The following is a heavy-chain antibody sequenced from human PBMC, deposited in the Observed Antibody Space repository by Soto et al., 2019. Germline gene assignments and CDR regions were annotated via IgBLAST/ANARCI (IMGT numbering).Heavy chain of an antibody. CDR1: GGSISSYY. J-gene: IGHJ4*02. Sequence: QVQLQESGPGLVKPSETLSLTCTVSGGSISSYYWSWIRQPPGKGLEWIGYIYYSGSTNYNPSLKSRVTISVDTSKNQCSLRLSSVTAADTAVYYCARGTYSYGYPDHFDYWGQGTLVTVSS. V-gene: IGHV4-59*01. D-gene: IGHD5-18*01. CDR3: ARGTYSYGYPDHFDY. CDR2: IYYSGST.